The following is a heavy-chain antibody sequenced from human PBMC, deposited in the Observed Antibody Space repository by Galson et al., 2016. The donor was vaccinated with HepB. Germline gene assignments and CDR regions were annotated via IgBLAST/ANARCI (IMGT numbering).Heavy chain of an antibody. Sequence: SETLSLTCIVSNGSISSSRYYWGWIRQPPGKGLEWIGNIFSTGSTYHNPSLKSRVTISVDTSKNQLSLQLSFVTAADPAMYYCARLLTGDSLLRTGFDYWGQGTLVTVSS. V-gene: IGHV4-39*01. J-gene: IGHJ4*02. D-gene: IGHD7-27*01. CDR2: IFSTGST. CDR3: ARLLTGDSLLRTGFDY. CDR1: NGSISSSRYY.